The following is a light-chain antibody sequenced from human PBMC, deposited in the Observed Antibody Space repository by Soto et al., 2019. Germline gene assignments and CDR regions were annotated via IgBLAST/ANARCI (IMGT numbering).Light chain of an antibody. CDR3: QKYSSAPQT. CDR1: QGISYY. Sequence: DIQMTQSPSSLSASVGDRVTITCRARQGISYYLAWYQQKPGKVPKLLIYAASTLQSGVPSRFSGSGSGTDFTLTISSLQPEDVATYYCQKYSSAPQTFGQWTKVEIK. J-gene: IGKJ1*01. CDR2: AAS. V-gene: IGKV1-27*01.